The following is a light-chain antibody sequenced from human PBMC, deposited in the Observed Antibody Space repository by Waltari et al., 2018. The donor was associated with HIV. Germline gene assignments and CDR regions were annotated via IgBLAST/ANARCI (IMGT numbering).Light chain of an antibody. V-gene: IGLV3-21*02. CDR1: NIGGQS. J-gene: IGLJ2*01. Sequence: SYVLTQPPSVSMAPGQTARITCGGSNIGGQSVHWYQQKPGQAPVLVVYDDSDRPSGIPGRFSGSNSGNTATLTISRVEAGDEADYYCQVWDSSSTPVGGGTKLTVL. CDR2: DDS. CDR3: QVWDSSSTP.